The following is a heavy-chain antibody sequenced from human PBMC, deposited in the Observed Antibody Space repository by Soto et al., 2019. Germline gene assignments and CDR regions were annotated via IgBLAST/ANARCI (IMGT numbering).Heavy chain of an antibody. CDR2: ISGDGSAT. CDR3: AKTRLYDNNDYHRDGFDV. Sequence: PVGSLRLSCAASGFRFWTYSMSWVRQAPGKGLEWVSGISGDGSATSYADSLKGRFTVSRDNSKDTLFLQMNTLRVEDTAVYYCAKTRLYDNNDYHRDGFDVWGPGTAVTVSS. J-gene: IGHJ3*01. V-gene: IGHV3-23*01. CDR1: GFRFWTYS. D-gene: IGHD5-12*01.